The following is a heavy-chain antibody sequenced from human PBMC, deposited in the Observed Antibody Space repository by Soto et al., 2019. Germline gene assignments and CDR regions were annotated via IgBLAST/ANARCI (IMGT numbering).Heavy chain of an antibody. J-gene: IGHJ5*02. Sequence: QVQMVQSGAEVKKPGASVNVSCKASGYTFTSHYIHWVRQAPGQGLEWMGIINPSGGSPIYAQKFQDRVTMTTDTSTSTVYMSLSSLRSEDTAIYYCARATCRSGDCYSDWFAPWGQGTLITVSS. D-gene: IGHD2-21*02. V-gene: IGHV1-46*01. CDR3: ARATCRSGDCYSDWFAP. CDR2: INPSGGSP. CDR1: GYTFTSHY.